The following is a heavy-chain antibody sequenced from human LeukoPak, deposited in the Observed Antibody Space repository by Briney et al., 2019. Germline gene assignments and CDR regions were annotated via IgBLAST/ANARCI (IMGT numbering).Heavy chain of an antibody. CDR3: ASGERERRFDY. CDR1: GFTFSSYA. CDR2: ISYDGSNK. D-gene: IGHD1-26*01. J-gene: IGHJ4*02. V-gene: IGHV3-30*04. Sequence: GRSLRLSCAASGFTFSSYAMHWVRQAPGKGLEWEAVISYDGSNKYYADSVKGRFTISRDNSKNTLYLQMNSLRAEDTAVYYCASGERERRFDYWGQGTLVTVSS.